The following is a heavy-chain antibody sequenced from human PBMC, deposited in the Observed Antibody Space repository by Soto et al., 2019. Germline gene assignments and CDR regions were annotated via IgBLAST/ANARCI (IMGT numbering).Heavy chain of an antibody. Sequence: QVQLVQSGAEVKKPGASVKVSCKASGYTFTSYAMHWVRQAPGQRLEWMGWINAGNGNTKYSQKFKGRVTITRDTSATPAYMELRSLISEDTAVYYCARGLGLYSNCDSWGQGTLVTVSS. V-gene: IGHV1-3*01. CDR2: INAGNGNT. D-gene: IGHD2-2*02. CDR3: ARGLGLYSNCDS. J-gene: IGHJ4*02. CDR1: GYTFTSYA.